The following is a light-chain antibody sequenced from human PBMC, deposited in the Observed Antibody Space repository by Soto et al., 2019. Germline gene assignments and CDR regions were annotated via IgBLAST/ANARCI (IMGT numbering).Light chain of an antibody. J-gene: IGKJ1*01. CDR2: AAS. V-gene: IGKV1-8*01. CDR3: QQYYSYPRT. CDR1: QGISSY. Sequence: AIRMTQSPSSLSASTGDIVTITCRASQGISSYLAWYQQKPGKAPKLLIYAASTLQSGVPSRFSGSGSGTDFTLTISCLQSEDFATYYCQQYYSYPRTFGQGIKVDIK.